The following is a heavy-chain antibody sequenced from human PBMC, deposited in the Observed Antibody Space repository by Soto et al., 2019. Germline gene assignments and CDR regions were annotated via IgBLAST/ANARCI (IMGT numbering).Heavy chain of an antibody. Sequence: SETLSLTCDVSGGSISSNYLWSWVRQPPGKGLEWIGEISHSGTTNYSPSLKSRVTISVDTSKNQFSLKLSSVTAADTAVYYCARVGVWFPDYWGQGTLVTVSS. D-gene: IGHD2-21*01. V-gene: IGHV4-4*02. CDR1: GGSISSNYL. CDR3: ARVGVWFPDY. CDR2: ISHSGTT. J-gene: IGHJ4*02.